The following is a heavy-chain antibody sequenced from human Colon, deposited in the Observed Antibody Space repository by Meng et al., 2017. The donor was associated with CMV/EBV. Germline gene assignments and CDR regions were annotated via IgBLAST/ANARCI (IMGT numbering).Heavy chain of an antibody. D-gene: IGHD6-6*01. V-gene: IGHV1-2*02. CDR2: INPNSGGT. CDR1: GYTFTGYY. CDR3: ARGKYSSSWYYYGMDV. J-gene: IGHJ6*02. Sequence: ASVKVSCKASGYTFTGYYMHWVRQAPGQGLEWMGWINPNSGGTNDAQKFQGRVTMTRDTSISTAYMELSRLRSDDTAVYYCARGKYSSSWYYYGMDVWGQGTTVTVSS.